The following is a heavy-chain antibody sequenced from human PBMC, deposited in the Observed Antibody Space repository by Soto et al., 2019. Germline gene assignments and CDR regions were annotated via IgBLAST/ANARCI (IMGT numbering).Heavy chain of an antibody. J-gene: IGHJ4*02. V-gene: IGHV3-30*19. CDR2: TSYDGSNK. CDR1: GFTFRCFV. Sequence: QVQLVESGGGVVQPGTSLRLSCVGSGFTFRCFVIHWVRQAPGKGLEWVALTSYDGSNKYYDDSVKGRFTISRDNSRNTVDLQMDSLRLEDTALYYCARWGTTGGLDVWGQGTLVSVSS. D-gene: IGHD3-16*01. CDR3: ARWGTTGGLDV.